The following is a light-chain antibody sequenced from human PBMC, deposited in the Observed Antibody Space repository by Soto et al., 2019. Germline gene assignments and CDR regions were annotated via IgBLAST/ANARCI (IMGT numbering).Light chain of an antibody. J-gene: IGKJ2*01. CDR3: QQYGTSPVT. V-gene: IGKV3-20*01. CDR1: QSVSNTY. Sequence: EIVLTQSPGTLSLSPGERATLSCRASQSVSNTYLAWYQHKPGQAPRLLIYGASDRATGIPDRFSGSGSVTDFTLTISSLEPEDFALDYCQQYGTSPVTFGQGTKREIK. CDR2: GAS.